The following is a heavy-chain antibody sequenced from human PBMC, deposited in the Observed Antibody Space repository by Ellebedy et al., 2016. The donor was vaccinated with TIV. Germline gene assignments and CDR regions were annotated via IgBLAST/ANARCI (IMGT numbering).Heavy chain of an antibody. D-gene: IGHD4-17*01. Sequence: GGSLRLSCAASRFSFRSYWMSWVRQAPGKGLEWVANMKQDGSEKYYVDSVRGRFTISRDNAKNSLYLQMNSLRAEDTAVYYCATDGSYGDYLSPAHAFENWGQGTMVIVSS. CDR3: ATDGSYGDYLSPAHAFEN. J-gene: IGHJ3*02. CDR1: RFSFRSYW. V-gene: IGHV3-7*01. CDR2: MKQDGSEK.